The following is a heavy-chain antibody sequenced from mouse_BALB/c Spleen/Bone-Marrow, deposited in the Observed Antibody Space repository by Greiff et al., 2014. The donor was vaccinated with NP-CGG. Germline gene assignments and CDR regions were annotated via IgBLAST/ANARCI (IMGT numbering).Heavy chain of an antibody. J-gene: IGHJ2*01. V-gene: IGHV14-4*02. CDR2: IDPENGDT. CDR1: GSNIKDYY. D-gene: IGHD2-4*01. Sequence: VQLQQSGAELVRSGASVKLSCTASGSNIKDYYMHWVKQRPEQGLEWIGWIDPENGDTEYAPKFQGKATMTADTSSSTAYLQLSSLTSEDTAVYYCNARGDYDFDYFDYWGQGTTLTVSS. CDR3: NARGDYDFDYFDY.